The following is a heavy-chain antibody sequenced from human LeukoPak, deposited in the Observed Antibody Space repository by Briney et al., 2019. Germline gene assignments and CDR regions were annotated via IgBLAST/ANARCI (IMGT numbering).Heavy chain of an antibody. CDR3: ARGFNYGDYEDAGDY. CDR1: EFTFSTYS. Sequence: GGSLRLSCVVSEFTFSTYSMNWVRQAPGKGLEWVSSITSSSTYIYYTDSVKGRFTISRDNAKNSLYLQMNSLRAEDTALYYCARGFNYGDYEDAGDYWGQGTLVTVSS. J-gene: IGHJ4*02. CDR2: ITSSSTYI. V-gene: IGHV3-21*04. D-gene: IGHD4-17*01.